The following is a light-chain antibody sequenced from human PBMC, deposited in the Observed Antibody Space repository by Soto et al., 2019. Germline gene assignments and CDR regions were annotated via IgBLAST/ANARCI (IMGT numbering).Light chain of an antibody. J-gene: IGKJ1*01. CDR3: QQYNNWPPS. V-gene: IGKV3-15*01. CDR1: ETVSSN. CDR2: GAS. Sequence: EIVMTQSPATLSVSPGESATLSCRARETVSSNLAWYQQKPGQAPRLLIYGASTRATGIPARFSGSGSGTEFTLTISSLQSEDFAVYYCQQYNNWPPSFGQGTKVEIK.